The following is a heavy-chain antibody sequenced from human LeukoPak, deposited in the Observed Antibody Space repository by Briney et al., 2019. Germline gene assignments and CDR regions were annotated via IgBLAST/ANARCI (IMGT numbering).Heavy chain of an antibody. V-gene: IGHV4-39*01. CDR2: IYYSGST. CDR3: ARRGGSGYDLHFDY. Sequence: SETLSLTCTVSGGSISSSSYYWGWIRQPPGKGLEWIGSIYYSGSTYYNPSLKSRVTISVDTSKNQFSLKLSSVTAADTAVYYCARRGGSGYDLHFDYWGQGTLVTVSS. D-gene: IGHD5-12*01. J-gene: IGHJ4*02. CDR1: GGSISSSSYY.